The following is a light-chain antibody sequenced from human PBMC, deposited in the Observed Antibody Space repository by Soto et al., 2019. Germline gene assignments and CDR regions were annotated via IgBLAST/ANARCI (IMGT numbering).Light chain of an antibody. CDR1: QSVSSN. J-gene: IGKJ1*01. Sequence: EIVMTQSPATLSVSPGERATLSCRASQSVSSNLAWYQQKPGQAPRLLIYGASTRATGIPARLSGSGSGTEFTLTISSLQSEDFAVYYCQQYNNWPSWTFGQGTKVDIK. CDR3: QQYNNWPSWT. V-gene: IGKV3-15*01. CDR2: GAS.